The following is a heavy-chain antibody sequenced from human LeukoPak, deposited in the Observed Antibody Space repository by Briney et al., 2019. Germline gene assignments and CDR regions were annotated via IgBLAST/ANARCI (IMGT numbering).Heavy chain of an antibody. J-gene: IGHJ4*02. Sequence: AASVKVSCKASGGTFSSYAISWVRQAPGQGLEWMGGIIPIFGTANYAQKFQGRVTITADKSTSTAYMELSTLRSEDTAVYYCATDSGSWRRVEYWGQGTLVTVSS. CDR3: ATDSGSWRRVEY. CDR2: IIPIFGTA. V-gene: IGHV1-69*06. D-gene: IGHD1-26*01. CDR1: GGTFSSYA.